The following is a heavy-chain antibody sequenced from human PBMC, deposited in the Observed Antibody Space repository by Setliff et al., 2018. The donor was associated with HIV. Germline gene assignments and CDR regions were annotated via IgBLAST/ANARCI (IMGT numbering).Heavy chain of an antibody. D-gene: IGHD6-6*01. J-gene: IGHJ4*02. V-gene: IGHV1-18*01. CDR2: INIRSGNT. CDR1: GSSFTTSG. Sequence: ASVKVSCKASGSSFTTSGVPWVRQAPGQGLEWMGWINIRSGNTNYAQNFQGRVTMTTDTSTSKAYTGLRSLRSDEPAVYYWARDEPKNTEAAPAYWGQGTLVTVSS. CDR3: ARDEPKNTEAAPAY.